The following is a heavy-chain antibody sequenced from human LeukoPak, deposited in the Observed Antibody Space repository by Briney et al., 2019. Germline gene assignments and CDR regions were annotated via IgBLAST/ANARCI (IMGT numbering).Heavy chain of an antibody. CDR2: IIPIFGTA. Sequence: ASVKVSCKASGYAFTSYAMHWVRQAPGQRLEWMGWIIPIFGTANYAQKFQGRVTITADESTSTAYMELSSLRSEDTAVYYCATVPGIAAAGTLQPLDYWGQGTLVTVSS. CDR3: ATVPGIAAAGTLQPLDY. V-gene: IGHV1-69*13. CDR1: GYAFTSYA. D-gene: IGHD6-13*01. J-gene: IGHJ4*02.